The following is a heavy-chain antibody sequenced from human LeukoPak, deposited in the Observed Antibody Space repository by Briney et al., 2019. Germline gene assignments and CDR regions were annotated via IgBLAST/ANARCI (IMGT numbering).Heavy chain of an antibody. CDR1: GGSISSYY. CDR3: ASTVPALWDAFDI. D-gene: IGHD2-2*01. CDR2: IYYSGST. Sequence: SETLSLTCTVSGGSISSYYWSWIRRPPGKGLEWIGYIYYSGSTNYNPSLKSRVTISVDTSKNQFSLKLSSVTAADTAVYYCASTVPALWDAFDIWGQGTMVTVSS. V-gene: IGHV4-59*08. J-gene: IGHJ3*02.